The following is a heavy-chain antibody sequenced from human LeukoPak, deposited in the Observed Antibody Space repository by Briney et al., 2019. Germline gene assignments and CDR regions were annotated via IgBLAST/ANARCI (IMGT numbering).Heavy chain of an antibody. CDR1: GGSISSGSYY. CDR2: IYSSGST. CDR3: ARGYYDFWSGYYREVVGWFDP. D-gene: IGHD3-3*01. V-gene: IGHV4-61*02. Sequence: SQTLSLTCTVSGGSISSGSYYWSWIRQPAGKGLEWIGRIYSSGSTNFNPSLKSRVTISVDTSKNQFSLKLSSVTAADTAVYYCARGYYDFWSGYYREVVGWFDPWGQGTLVTVSS. J-gene: IGHJ5*02.